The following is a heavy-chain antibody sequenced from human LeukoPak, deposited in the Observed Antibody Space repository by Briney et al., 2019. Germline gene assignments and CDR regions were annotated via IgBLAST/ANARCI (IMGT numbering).Heavy chain of an antibody. CDR1: GYSISNGYY. D-gene: IGHD3-22*01. CDR2: IYHSGST. J-gene: IGHJ4*02. CDR3: ARPIYYYDRSGEYDY. Sequence: PSETLSLTCTVSGYSISNGYYWGWIRQPPGKGLEWIGSIYHSGSTYYNPSLKSRVTISVDTSKNQFSLKLSSVTAADTAVYYCARPIYYYDRSGEYDYWGQATLVTVSS. V-gene: IGHV4-38-2*02.